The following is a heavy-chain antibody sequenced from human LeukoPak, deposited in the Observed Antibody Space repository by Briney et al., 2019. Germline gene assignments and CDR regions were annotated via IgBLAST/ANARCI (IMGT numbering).Heavy chain of an antibody. J-gene: IGHJ4*02. V-gene: IGHV4-59*01. D-gene: IGHD3-10*01. CDR2: SYYSGST. Sequence: SETLSLTCTVSGGSISSYYWSWIRQPQGQGLEWIGYSYYSGSTNSNPSLKSRVTIPVDTSKNQFSLKLSSVTAADTAVYYWAREANYYGSGSYFEGTSDHWGQGSLVIVSS. CDR3: AREANYYGSGSYFEGTSDH. CDR1: GGSISSYY.